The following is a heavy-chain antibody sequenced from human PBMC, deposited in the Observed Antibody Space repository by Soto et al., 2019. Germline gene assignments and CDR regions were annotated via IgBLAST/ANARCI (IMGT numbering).Heavy chain of an antibody. CDR1: GYTFTSYG. CDR3: ARDRITMVRGVPYYYGMDV. CDR2: ISAYNGNT. J-gene: IGHJ6*02. V-gene: IGHV1-18*04. Sequence: QVQLVQSGAEVKKPGASVKVSCEASGYTFTSYGISWVRQAPGQGLEWMGWISAYNGNTNYAQKLQGRVTMTTDTPTSTAYMELRSLRSDDTAVYYCARDRITMVRGVPYYYGMDVWGQGTTVTVSS. D-gene: IGHD3-10*01.